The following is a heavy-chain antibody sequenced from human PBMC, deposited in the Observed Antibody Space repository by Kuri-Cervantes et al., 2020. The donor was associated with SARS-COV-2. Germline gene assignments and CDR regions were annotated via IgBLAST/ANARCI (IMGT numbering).Heavy chain of an antibody. J-gene: IGHJ6*03. CDR1: GFTFSSYA. CDR2: ISYDGSNK. V-gene: IGHV3-30*04. CDR3: ATSHCSGGSCYPYYYYYMDV. D-gene: IGHD2-15*01. Sequence: GESLKISCAASGFTFSSYAMHWVRQAPGKGLEWVAVISYDGSNKYYADSVKGRFTISRDNSKNTLYLQMNSLRAEDTAVYYCATSHCSGGSCYPYYYYYMDVWGKGTTVTVSS.